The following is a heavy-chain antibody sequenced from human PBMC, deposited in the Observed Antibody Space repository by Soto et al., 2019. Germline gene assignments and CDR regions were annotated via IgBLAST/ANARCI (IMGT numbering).Heavy chain of an antibody. J-gene: IGHJ6*02. V-gene: IGHV1-2*04. D-gene: IGHD2-21*02. CDR1: GYSFTAYY. Sequence: QVQLVQSGAEVKKPGASVKVSCKASGYSFTAYYRHWVRQAPGQGPEWLGWINPSTGVTPFAQKFQGWVTMTRDTSISTAYMELSRLTSDDTAVYYCVRSPGDFRYGMDVWGQGTTVTVSS. CDR2: INPSTGVT. CDR3: VRSPGDFRYGMDV.